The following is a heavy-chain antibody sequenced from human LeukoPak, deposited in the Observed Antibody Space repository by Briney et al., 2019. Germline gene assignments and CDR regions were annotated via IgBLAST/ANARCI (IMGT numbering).Heavy chain of an antibody. V-gene: IGHV1-69*05. J-gene: IGHJ4*02. Sequence: GASVKVSCKASGGTFSSYAISWVRQAPGQGLEWMGGIIPIFGTANYAQKFQGRVTMTRDTSTSTVYMVLSSLRSEDTAVYYCAQGRYDYGDSWGQGTLVTVSS. CDR2: IIPIFGTA. CDR1: GGTFSSYA. CDR3: AQGRYDYGDS. D-gene: IGHD2-2*01.